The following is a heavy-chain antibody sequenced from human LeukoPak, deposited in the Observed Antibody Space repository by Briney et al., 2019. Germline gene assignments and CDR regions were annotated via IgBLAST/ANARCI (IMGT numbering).Heavy chain of an antibody. CDR3: AKELWFGVYDY. Sequence: PSETLSLTCTVSGGSISSNCWSWIRQPAGKGLEWIGRIYTSGSTDYNPSLKSRVTMSVDTSKNQFSLKLSSVTAADTAVYYCAKELWFGVYDYWGQGTLVTVSS. D-gene: IGHD3-10*01. CDR1: GGSISSNC. J-gene: IGHJ4*02. V-gene: IGHV4-4*07. CDR2: IYTSGST.